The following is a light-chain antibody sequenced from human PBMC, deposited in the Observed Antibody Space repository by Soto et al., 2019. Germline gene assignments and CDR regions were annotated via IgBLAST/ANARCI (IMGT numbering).Light chain of an antibody. CDR2: EGD. CDR3: CSYAASRTYV. V-gene: IGLV2-23*01. Sequence: QSALTQPASVSGSPGQSNTISCTGTSSDVGSYNLVSWYQQHPGTAPKLMIYEGDKRPSGVSNRFSASKSGNTASLTISGLHTEDEADYYCCSYAASRTYVFGTGTKLTVL. CDR1: SSDVGSYNL. J-gene: IGLJ1*01.